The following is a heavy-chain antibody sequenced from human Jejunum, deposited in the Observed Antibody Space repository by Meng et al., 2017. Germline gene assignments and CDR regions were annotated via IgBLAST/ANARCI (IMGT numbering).Heavy chain of an antibody. CDR2: IYHSGRT. D-gene: IGHD5-12*01. J-gene: IGHJ4*02. CDR3: ARGVGDIRVGFDY. Sequence: VHLQESGPGLVKPSGALSLTCEGPGDSISSTNWWDWLRQPPGKGLEWIGEIYHSGRTNFNPSLESRVTISVDESKNQFSLTLNSVTAADTAVYYCARGVGDIRVGFDYWGQGILVTVSS. CDR1: GDSISSTNW. V-gene: IGHV4-4*02.